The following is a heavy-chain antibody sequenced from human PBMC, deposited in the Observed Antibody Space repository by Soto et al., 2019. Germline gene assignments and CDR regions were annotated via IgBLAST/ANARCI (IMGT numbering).Heavy chain of an antibody. V-gene: IGHV4-30-4*01. D-gene: IGHD5-18*01. J-gene: IGHJ5*02. Sequence: SETLSLTCTVSGGSISSGNYYWSWIRQSPGKGLEWIGYIYSTGSSYYNPSLRSRVSMSVDTSKDQFSLNLSSVTAADTAVYFCDRDGIQLWLSGRERFEPWGKGTLVTGSA. CDR3: DRDGIQLWLSGRERFEP. CDR1: GGSISSGNYY. CDR2: IYSTGSS.